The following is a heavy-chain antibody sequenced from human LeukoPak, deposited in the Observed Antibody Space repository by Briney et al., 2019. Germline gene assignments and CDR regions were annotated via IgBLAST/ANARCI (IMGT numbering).Heavy chain of an antibody. V-gene: IGHV3-9*01. J-gene: IGHJ3*02. CDR1: GITFDDYA. D-gene: IGHD3-3*01. Sequence: GGSLRLSCAASGITFDDYAMYWVRQAPGKDLEWVAGISWNSGKTGYADSVKGRFTVSRDNAKNSLFLQMNSLRTEDAALYYCVAGSGYSPADAFYIWGQGTRVTVSS. CDR2: ISWNSGKT. CDR3: VAGSGYSPADAFYI.